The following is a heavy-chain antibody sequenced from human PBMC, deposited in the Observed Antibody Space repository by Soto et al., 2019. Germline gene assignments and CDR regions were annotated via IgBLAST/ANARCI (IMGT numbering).Heavy chain of an antibody. Sequence: PSETLSLTCTVSGGSISRGGYYWIWIRQHPGKGLEWIGYIYYSGSTYYNPSLKSRVTISVDTSKNQFSLKLSSVTAADTAVYYCARFIWSTNNWFDPWGQGTLVTVSS. D-gene: IGHD3-10*01. J-gene: IGHJ5*02. CDR3: ARFIWSTNNWFDP. CDR2: IYYSGST. CDR1: GGSISRGGYY. V-gene: IGHV4-31*03.